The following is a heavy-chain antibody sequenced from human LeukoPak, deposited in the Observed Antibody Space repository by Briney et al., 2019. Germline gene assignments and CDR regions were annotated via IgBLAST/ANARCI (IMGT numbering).Heavy chain of an antibody. Sequence: GGSLRLSCAASGFTFSSYSMNWVRQAPGKGLEWVSSISSSSSYIYYADSVKGRFTISRDNAKNSLYLQMNSLRPEDTAVYYCAKTGDIVLMVYAISYFDSWGQGTLVTVSS. V-gene: IGHV3-21*04. D-gene: IGHD2-8*01. CDR3: AKTGDIVLMVYAISYFDS. J-gene: IGHJ4*02. CDR2: ISSSSSYI. CDR1: GFTFSSYS.